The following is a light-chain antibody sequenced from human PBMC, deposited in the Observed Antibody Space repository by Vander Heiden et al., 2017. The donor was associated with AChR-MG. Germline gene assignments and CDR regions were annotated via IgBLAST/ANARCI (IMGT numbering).Light chain of an antibody. CDR2: QDN. V-gene: IGLV3-1*01. CDR1: KLGTKS. CDR3: QAWDTSTAV. J-gene: IGLJ3*02. Sequence: SYGLTQPPSVSVSPGQPASITCSGAKLGTKSACWYQQKPGQSTVLVIYQDNKRPSGIPERFSGSNSGNTATLTISGTQAMDEADYYCQAWDTSTAVFGGGTKLTVL.